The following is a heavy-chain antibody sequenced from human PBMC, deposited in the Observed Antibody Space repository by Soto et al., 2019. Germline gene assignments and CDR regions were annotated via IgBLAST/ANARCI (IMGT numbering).Heavy chain of an antibody. Sequence: PGGSLRLSCAASGFTFSSYGMHWVGQAPGKGLEWVAVIWYDGSNKYYADSVKGRFTISRDNSKNTLYLQMNSLRAEDTAVYYCTTVVYGSGSYTDYWGQGTLVTVSS. V-gene: IGHV3-33*01. CDR1: GFTFSSYG. CDR2: IWYDGSNK. D-gene: IGHD3-10*01. CDR3: TTVVYGSGSYTDY. J-gene: IGHJ4*02.